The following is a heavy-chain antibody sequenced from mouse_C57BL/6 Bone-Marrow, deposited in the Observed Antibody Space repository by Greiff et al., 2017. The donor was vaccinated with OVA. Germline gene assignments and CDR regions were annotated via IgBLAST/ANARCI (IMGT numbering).Heavy chain of an antibody. J-gene: IGHJ4*01. Sequence: QVHVKQSGAELVRPGTSVKMSCKASGYTFTNYWIGWAKQRPGHGLEWIGDIYPGGGYTNYNEKFKGKATLTADKSSSTAYMQLSSLTSEDSAISNRARQNVLYQYALDAWGKGTSVTVSS. D-gene: IGHD2-12*01. CDR2: IYPGGGYT. CDR3: ARQNVLYQYALDA. V-gene: IGHV1-63*01. CDR1: GYTFTNYW.